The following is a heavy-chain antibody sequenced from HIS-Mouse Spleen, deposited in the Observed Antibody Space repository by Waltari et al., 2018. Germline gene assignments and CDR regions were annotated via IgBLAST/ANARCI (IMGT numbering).Heavy chain of an antibody. V-gene: IGHV3-33*01. Sequence: QVQLVESGGGVVQPGRSLRLSCAASGFTFSSYGMHWVRQAPGKGLEWVAVIWYDGSNKYYADSVKGRFTISRDNSKNTLYLQMNSLRAEDTAVYYCARERTGTPGSDYWGQGTLVTVSS. CDR1: GFTFSSYG. D-gene: IGHD1-7*01. CDR3: ARERTGTPGSDY. CDR2: IWYDGSNK. J-gene: IGHJ4*02.